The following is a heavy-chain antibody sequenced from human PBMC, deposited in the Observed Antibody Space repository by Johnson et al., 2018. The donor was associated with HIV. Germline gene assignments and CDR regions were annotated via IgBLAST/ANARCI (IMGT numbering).Heavy chain of an antibody. CDR3: AKSPGKDHGGNSGAFDI. CDR2: IKQDGSEK. D-gene: IGHD4-23*01. Sequence: VQLVESGGGLVQPGGSLRLSCAASGFTFSSYWMSWVRQAPGKGLEWVANIKQDGSEKYYVDSVKGRFPISRDNSKNTLYLQMNSLRVEDTAVYYCAKSPGKDHGGNSGAFDIWGQGTMVTVSS. J-gene: IGHJ3*02. CDR1: GFTFSSYW. V-gene: IGHV3-7*02.